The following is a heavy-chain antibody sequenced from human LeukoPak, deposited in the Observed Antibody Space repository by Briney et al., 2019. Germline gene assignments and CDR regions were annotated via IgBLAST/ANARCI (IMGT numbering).Heavy chain of an antibody. CDR2: SSTITGNI. CDR1: GFALSSIS. Sequence: GSLRLSCAASGFALSSISIHWVRQAPGKGLEWLSYSSTITGNIYYADSVKGRFTISRDNAKNSLYLQMNGLRVEDTAVYFCATTGNYYDMDVWGKGTTVTVSS. J-gene: IGHJ6*03. CDR3: ATTGNYYDMDV. D-gene: IGHD1-1*01. V-gene: IGHV3-48*04.